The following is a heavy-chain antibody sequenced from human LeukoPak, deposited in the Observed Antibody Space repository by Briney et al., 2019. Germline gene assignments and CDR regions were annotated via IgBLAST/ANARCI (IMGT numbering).Heavy chain of an antibody. D-gene: IGHD3-22*01. J-gene: IGHJ3*02. CDR2: FDPEDGET. CDR1: GYTLTELS. Sequence: GASLKVSCKVSGYTLTELSMHWVRHAPGKGLEWMGGFDPEDGETIYAQKFQGRVTMTEDTSTDTAYMELSSLRSEDTAVNYCATSHDSSGYYSAFDIWGQGTMVTVSS. CDR3: ATSHDSSGYYSAFDI. V-gene: IGHV1-24*01.